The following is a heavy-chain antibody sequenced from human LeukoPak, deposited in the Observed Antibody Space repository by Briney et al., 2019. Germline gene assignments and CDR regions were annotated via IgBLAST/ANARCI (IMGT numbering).Heavy chain of an antibody. D-gene: IGHD3-22*01. V-gene: IGHV3-74*01. CDR1: GFTFSSNW. CDR3: ARPYSDDSGFYVY. Sequence: GGSLRLSCAASGFTFSSNWMHWVRQAPGKGLVWVSRINSDGRSTSYADSVKGRFAISTDNSKNTLYLQMNSLRAEDTAVYYCARPYSDDSGFYVYWGQGILVTVSS. CDR2: INSDGRST. J-gene: IGHJ4*02.